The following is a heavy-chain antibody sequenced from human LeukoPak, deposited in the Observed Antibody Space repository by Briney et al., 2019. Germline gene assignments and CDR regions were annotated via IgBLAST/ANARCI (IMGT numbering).Heavy chain of an antibody. CDR1: GGSFSGYY. V-gene: IGHV4-34*01. CDR3: ARGCGGDCLGDY. CDR2: INHSGST. D-gene: IGHD2-21*02. J-gene: IGHJ4*02. Sequence: SETLSLTCAVYGGSFSGYYRSWIRQPPGKGLEWIGEINHSGSTNYNPSLKSRVTISVDTSKNQFSLKLSSVTAADTAVYYCARGCGGDCLGDYWGQGTLVTVSS.